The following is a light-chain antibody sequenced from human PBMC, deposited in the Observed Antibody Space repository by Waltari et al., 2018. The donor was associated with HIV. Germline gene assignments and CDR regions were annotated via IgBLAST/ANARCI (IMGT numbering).Light chain of an antibody. Sequence: QSALTQPASVSGSPGQSITISCPGTRSDVGGSNYVSWYQQHPGKAPKLIIYDVTDRPSGVSNRFSGSKSGNTASLTISGLQAEDEADYYCVSYTSTIPLGAVFGGGTQLTVL. CDR1: RSDVGGSNY. CDR2: DVT. V-gene: IGLV2-14*03. J-gene: IGLJ7*01. CDR3: VSYTSTIPLGAV.